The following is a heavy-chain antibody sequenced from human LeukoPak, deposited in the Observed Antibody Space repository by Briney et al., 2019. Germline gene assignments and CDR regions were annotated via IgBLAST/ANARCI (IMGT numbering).Heavy chain of an antibody. J-gene: IGHJ4*02. CDR3: AGPPPLRWLQFSFGYYFDY. Sequence: SETLSLTCAVYGGSFSGYYWSWIRQPPGKGLEWIGEINHSGSTNYNPSLKSRVTISVDTSKNQFSLKLSSVTAADTAVYYCAGPPPLRWLQFSFGYYFDYWGQGTLVTVSS. V-gene: IGHV4-34*01. CDR1: GGSFSGYY. D-gene: IGHD5-24*01. CDR2: INHSGST.